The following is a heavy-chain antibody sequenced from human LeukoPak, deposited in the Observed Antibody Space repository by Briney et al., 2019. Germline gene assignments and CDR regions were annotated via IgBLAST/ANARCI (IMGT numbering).Heavy chain of an antibody. CDR3: ARETGEGAAFDI. Sequence: GGSLRLSCAASGFTFSSYSMNWVRQAPGKGLEWVSSISSSSSYIYYADSVKGRFTISRDNAKNSLYLQMNSLRAEDTAVYYCARETGEGAAFDIWGQGTMVTVSS. D-gene: IGHD7-27*01. CDR2: ISSSSSYI. V-gene: IGHV3-21*01. J-gene: IGHJ3*02. CDR1: GFTFSSYS.